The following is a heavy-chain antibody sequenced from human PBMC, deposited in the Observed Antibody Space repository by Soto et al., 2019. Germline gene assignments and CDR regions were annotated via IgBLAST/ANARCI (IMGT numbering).Heavy chain of an antibody. D-gene: IGHD2-2*01. CDR1: GGIFSSNG. J-gene: IGHJ5*01. CDR2: IIPTFGTT. V-gene: IGHV1-69*13. Sequence: SVKVSCKAPGGIFSSNGIRWVRQAPGQGLEFMGGIIPTFGTTNYAHKFRGRVTITADESTGTAYMELSSLRSDDTAVYYCAGASESTWYNWLDSWRPLTLATFSS. CDR3: AGASESTWYNWLDS.